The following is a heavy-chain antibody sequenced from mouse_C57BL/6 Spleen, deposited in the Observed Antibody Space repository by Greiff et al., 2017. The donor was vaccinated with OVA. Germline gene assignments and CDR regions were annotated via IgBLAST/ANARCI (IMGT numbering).Heavy chain of an antibody. V-gene: IGHV5-17*01. CDR3: ARSSYDYDGDYYAIDY. J-gene: IGHJ4*01. D-gene: IGHD2-4*01. CDR1: GFTFSDYG. CDR2: ISSGSSTI. Sequence: EVMLVESGGGLVKPGGSLKLSCAASGFTFSDYGMHWVRQAPEQGLEWVAYISSGSSTIYYADTVKGRFTISRDNAKNTLFLQLTSLRSEDTAMYYCARSSYDYDGDYYAIDYWGQGTSVTFSS.